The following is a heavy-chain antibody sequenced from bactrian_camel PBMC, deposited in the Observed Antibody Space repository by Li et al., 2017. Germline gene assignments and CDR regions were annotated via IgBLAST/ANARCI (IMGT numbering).Heavy chain of an antibody. J-gene: IGHJ4*01. CDR1: GFTFTSHY. CDR3: ATDALHGLGSPSN. V-gene: IGHV3-2*01. CDR2: LYSVGSNK. D-gene: IGHD5*01. Sequence: HVQLVESGGGLVQPGGSLRLSCTASGFTFTSHYIAWVRQAPGKGLEWVSSLYSVGSNKYYSESVKGRFTISRDNAKNTVYLQMNSLKSEDTALYYCATDALHGLGSPSNWGQGTQVTVS.